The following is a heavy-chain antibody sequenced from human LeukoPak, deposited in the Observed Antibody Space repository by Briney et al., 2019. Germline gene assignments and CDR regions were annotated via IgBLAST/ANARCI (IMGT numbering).Heavy chain of an antibody. Sequence: SETLSLTCTVSGGPISSSSYYWGWIRQPPGKGLEWIVSIYYSGSTYYNPSLKSRVTISVDTSKNQFSLKLSSVTAADTAVYYCARDHGSSWYPADNWFDPWGQGTLVTVSS. CDR1: GGPISSSSYY. CDR3: ARDHGSSWYPADNWFDP. J-gene: IGHJ5*02. V-gene: IGHV4-39*07. D-gene: IGHD6-13*01. CDR2: IYYSGST.